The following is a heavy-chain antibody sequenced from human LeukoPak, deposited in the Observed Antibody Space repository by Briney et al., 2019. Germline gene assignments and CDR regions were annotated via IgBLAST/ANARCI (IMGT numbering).Heavy chain of an antibody. D-gene: IGHD6-19*01. Sequence: ASVKVSCKASGYTFTSYYMHWVRQAPGQGLEWMGIINPSGGSTSYAQKFQGRVTMTRDTSTSTVYMELSSLRSEDTAVYYCARAFVSSGVAWEYYFDYWGQGTLVTVSS. CDR3: ARAFVSSGVAWEYYFDY. CDR2: INPSGGST. V-gene: IGHV1-46*01. J-gene: IGHJ4*02. CDR1: GYTFTSYY.